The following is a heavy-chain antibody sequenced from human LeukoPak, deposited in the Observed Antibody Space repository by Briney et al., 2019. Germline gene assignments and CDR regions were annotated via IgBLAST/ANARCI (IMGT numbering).Heavy chain of an antibody. CDR3: AKEDYYDSSGYYGVFDY. CDR1: GFTFSSYG. V-gene: IGHV3-30*02. CDR2: IQYDGSNK. Sequence: GGSLRLSCAASGFTFSSYGMHWVRQAPGKGLEWVARIQYDGSNKYYADSVKGRFTISRDNSKNTLYLRMNSLRAEDTAVYYCAKEDYYDSSGYYGVFDYWGQGTLVTVSS. D-gene: IGHD3-22*01. J-gene: IGHJ4*02.